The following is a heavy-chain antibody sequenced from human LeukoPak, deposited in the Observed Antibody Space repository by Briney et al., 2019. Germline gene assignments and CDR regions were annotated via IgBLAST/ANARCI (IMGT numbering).Heavy chain of an antibody. Sequence: GGSLRLSCAASGFTFSSYSMNWVRQAPGKGLEWVTAISGSGGTTYYADSVKGRFTISRDNSKNTLYLQMNSLRAEDTAVYYCAKGTSGSSSLEWALDYWGQGTLVTVSS. CDR1: GFTFSSYS. CDR3: AKGTSGSSSLEWALDY. J-gene: IGHJ4*02. V-gene: IGHV3-23*01. CDR2: ISGSGGTT. D-gene: IGHD3-3*02.